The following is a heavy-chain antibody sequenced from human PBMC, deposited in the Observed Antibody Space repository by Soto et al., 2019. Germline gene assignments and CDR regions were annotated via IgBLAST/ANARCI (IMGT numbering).Heavy chain of an antibody. J-gene: IGHJ5*02. CDR1: CGSISSYY. Sequence: SETLSLTRTVSCGSISSYYRSWIRQPPGKGLEWIGYIYYSGSTNYNPSLKSRVTISVDTSKNQFSVKMSSVTAAHTAVYYCARDLGGGPAVGPNWFDPWGQGTLVTGSS. CDR3: ARDLGGGPAVGPNWFDP. V-gene: IGHV4-59*01. D-gene: IGHD3-16*01. CDR2: IYYSGST.